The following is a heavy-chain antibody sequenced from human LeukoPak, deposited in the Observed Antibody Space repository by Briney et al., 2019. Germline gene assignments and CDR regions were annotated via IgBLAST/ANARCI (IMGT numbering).Heavy chain of an antibody. CDR2: ISYDGSNK. D-gene: IGHD6-13*01. CDR1: GFTFNSYA. J-gene: IGHJ4*02. Sequence: GRSLRLSCAASGFTFNSYAMHWVRQAPGKGLEWVAVISYDGSNKYYADSVKGRFTISRDNSKNTLYLQMNSLRAEDTAVYYCARDSQLDYWGQGTLVTVSS. V-gene: IGHV3-30*04. CDR3: ARDSQLDY.